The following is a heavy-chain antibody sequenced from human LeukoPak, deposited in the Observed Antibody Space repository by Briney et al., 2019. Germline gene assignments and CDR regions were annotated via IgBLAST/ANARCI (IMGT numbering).Heavy chain of an antibody. CDR3: ARQNFVVVTAIRIFDY. CDR2: INPNNGDT. V-gene: IGHV1-2*02. CDR1: GYTFSGHY. Sequence: ASVKVSCKGSGYTFSGHYMHWVRQAPGQGLEWMGWINPNNGDTNYAQNFQGRVTMTRATSTSTAYMELSRLRSDDTAVYYCARQNFVVVTAIRIFDYWGQGTLVTVSS. J-gene: IGHJ4*02. D-gene: IGHD2-21*02.